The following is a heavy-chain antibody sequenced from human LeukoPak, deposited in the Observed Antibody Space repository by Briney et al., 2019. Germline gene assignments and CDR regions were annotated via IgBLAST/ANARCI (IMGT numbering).Heavy chain of an antibody. Sequence: SETLSLTCTVSGGSISSYYWSWLRQPPVKGLEWIGYFYYSGSTNYNPSLKSRVTISVDTSKNQFSLKLSSVTAADTAVYYCARGYDFWSGYYGPAYYYGMDVWGQGTTVTVSS. CDR2: FYYSGST. CDR1: GGSISSYY. V-gene: IGHV4-59*01. D-gene: IGHD3-3*01. J-gene: IGHJ6*02. CDR3: ARGYDFWSGYYGPAYYYGMDV.